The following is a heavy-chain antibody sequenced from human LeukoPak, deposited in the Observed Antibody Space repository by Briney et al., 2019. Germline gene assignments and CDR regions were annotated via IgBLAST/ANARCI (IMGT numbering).Heavy chain of an antibody. V-gene: IGHV3-9*01. CDR3: AKGKDYYGPIDY. J-gene: IGHJ4*02. D-gene: IGHD3-10*01. Sequence: GGSLRLSCAASGFTFDDYAMHWVRQAPGKGLEWVSGISWNSGSIGYADSVKGRFTISRDNTKNSLYLQMNSLRAEDTALYYCAKGKDYYGPIDYWGQGTLVTVSS. CDR1: GFTFDDYA. CDR2: ISWNSGSI.